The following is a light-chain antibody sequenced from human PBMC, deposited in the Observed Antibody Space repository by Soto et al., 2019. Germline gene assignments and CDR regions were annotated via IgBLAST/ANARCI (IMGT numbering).Light chain of an antibody. J-gene: IGKJ1*01. V-gene: IGKV3-20*01. Sequence: IVMTQSPAPLSVSPGERATLSCRASQSAGTYLAWYQQKPGQAPRLLIYDASNRAPGIPARFSGSGSGTDFTLTISRLEPEDFAVYYCQQDGSSPKTFGQGTKVDIK. CDR2: DAS. CDR1: QSAGTY. CDR3: QQDGSSPKT.